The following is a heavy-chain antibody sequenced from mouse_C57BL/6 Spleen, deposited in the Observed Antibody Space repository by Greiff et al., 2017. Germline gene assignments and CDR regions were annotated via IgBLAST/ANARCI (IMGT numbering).Heavy chain of an antibody. CDR3: ARYGTVVADFDY. J-gene: IGHJ2*01. CDR2: IYPGSGST. CDR1: GYTFTSYW. D-gene: IGHD1-1*01. V-gene: IGHV1-55*01. Sequence: QVQLQQPGAELVKPGASVKMSCKASGYTFTSYWITWVKQRPGQGLEWIGDIYPGSGSTTYNEQFKSKATLTVDTSSSTAYMQLSSVTSEYSAVYNCARYGTVVADFDYWGQGTTLTVSS.